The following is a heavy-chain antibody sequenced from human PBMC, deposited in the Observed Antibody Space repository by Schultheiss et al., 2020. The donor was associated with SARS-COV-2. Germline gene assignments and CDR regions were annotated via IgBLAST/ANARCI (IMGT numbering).Heavy chain of an antibody. CDR2: ISSNGGST. V-gene: IGHV3-64D*06. Sequence: GESLKISCSASGFTFSSYAMHWVRQAPGKGLEYVSAISSNGGSTYYADSVKGRFTISRDNSKNTLYLQMSSLRAEDTAVYYCAREVIAVAGYFDYWGQGTLVTVSS. CDR1: GFTFSSYA. CDR3: AREVIAVAGYFDY. J-gene: IGHJ4*02. D-gene: IGHD6-19*01.